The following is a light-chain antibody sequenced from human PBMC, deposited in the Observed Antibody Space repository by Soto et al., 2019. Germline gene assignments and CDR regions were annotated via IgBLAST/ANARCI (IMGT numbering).Light chain of an antibody. CDR3: CSSGGSPTYV. CDR2: DVN. V-gene: IGLV2-11*01. J-gene: IGLJ1*01. CDR1: SSDVGGYHY. Sequence: QSALTQPRSVSGSPGQSVTLSCTGTSSDVGGYHYVSWYQHHPGKAPKIIIYDVNKRPSGVPDRFSGSKSGNTASLTISGLKVEDEADYYCCSSGGSPTYVFGTGTKLTVL.